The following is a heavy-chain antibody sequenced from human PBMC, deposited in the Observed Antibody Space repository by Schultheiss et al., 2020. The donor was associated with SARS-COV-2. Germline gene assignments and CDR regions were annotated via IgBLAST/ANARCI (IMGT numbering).Heavy chain of an antibody. CDR2: ISGSGGST. J-gene: IGHJ4*02. D-gene: IGHD3-3*01. CDR1: GFTFSDYY. Sequence: GGSLRLSCAASGFTFSDYYMSWIRQAPGKGLEWVSGISGSGGSTYYADSVKGRFTISRDNSKNTLYLQMNSLRAEDTAVYYCARVERFLEWLSFDYWGQGTLVTVS. V-gene: IGHV3-23*01. CDR3: ARVERFLEWLSFDY.